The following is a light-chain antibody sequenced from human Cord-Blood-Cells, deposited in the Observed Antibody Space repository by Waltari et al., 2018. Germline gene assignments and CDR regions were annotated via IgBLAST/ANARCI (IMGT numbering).Light chain of an antibody. CDR2: AAS. CDR1: QSISSY. J-gene: IGKJ1*01. Sequence: DRDTITCRASQSISSYLNWYQQKPGKAPKLLIYAASSLQSGVPSRFSGSGSGTDFTLTISSLQPEDFATYYCQQRYSTPRTFGQGTKVEIK. CDR3: QQRYSTPRT. V-gene: IGKV1-39*01.